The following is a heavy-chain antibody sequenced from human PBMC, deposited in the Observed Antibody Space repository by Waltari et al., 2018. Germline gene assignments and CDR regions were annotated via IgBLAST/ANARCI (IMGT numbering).Heavy chain of an antibody. V-gene: IGHV3-30-3*01. J-gene: IGHJ6*03. D-gene: IGHD2-2*03. Sequence: MHWVRQAPGKGLEWVAVISYDGSNKYYADSVKGRFTISRDNSKNTLYLQMNSPRAEDTAVYYCARGGSGYCSSTSCSYYMDVWGKGTTVTISS. CDR3: ARGGSGYCSSTSCSYYMDV. CDR2: ISYDGSNK.